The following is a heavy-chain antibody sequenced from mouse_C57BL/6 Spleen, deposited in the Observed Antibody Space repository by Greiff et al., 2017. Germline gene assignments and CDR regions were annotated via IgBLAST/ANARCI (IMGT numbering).Heavy chain of an antibody. V-gene: IGHV5-12*01. CDR2: ISNGGGST. Sequence: EVKLVESGGGLVQPGGSLKLSCAASGFTFSDYYMYWVRQTPEKRLEWVAYISNGGGSTYYPDTVKGRFTISRDNAKNTLYLQMSRLKSEDTAMYYCARRAQARDYYAMDYWGQGTSVTVSS. CDR1: GFTFSDYY. D-gene: IGHD3-2*02. J-gene: IGHJ4*01. CDR3: ARRAQARDYYAMDY.